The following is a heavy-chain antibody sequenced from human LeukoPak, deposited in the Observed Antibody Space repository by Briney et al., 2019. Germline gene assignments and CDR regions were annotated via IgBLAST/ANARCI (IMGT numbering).Heavy chain of an antibody. CDR2: ISSSSSSYI. V-gene: IGHV3-21*01. J-gene: IGHJ3*02. D-gene: IGHD2-2*03. Sequence: GGSLRLSCAASGFTFSSYSMNWVRQAPGKGLEWVSSISSSSSSYINYADSVKGRFTISRDNAKNSLYLQMNSLRAEHTAVYYCARYGYCSGTSCYNAFDIWGQGTMVAVSS. CDR1: GFTFSSYS. CDR3: ARYGYCSGTSCYNAFDI.